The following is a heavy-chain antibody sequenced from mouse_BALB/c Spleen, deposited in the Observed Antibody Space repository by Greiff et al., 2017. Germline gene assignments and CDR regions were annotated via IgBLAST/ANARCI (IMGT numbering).Heavy chain of an antibody. V-gene: IGHV5-6-2*01. CDR1: GFTFSSYY. CDR3: ARHGNYVDAMDY. J-gene: IGHJ4*01. CDR2: INSNGGST. Sequence: EVHLVESGGGLVKLGGSLKLSCAASGFTFSSYYMSWVRQTPEKRLELVAAINSNGGSTYYPDTVKGRFTISRDNAKNTLYLQMSSLKSEDTALYYCARHGNYVDAMDYWGQGTSVTVSS. D-gene: IGHD2-1*01.